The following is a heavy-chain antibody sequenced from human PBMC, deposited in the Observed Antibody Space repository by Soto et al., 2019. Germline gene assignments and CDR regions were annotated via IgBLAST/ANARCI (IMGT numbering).Heavy chain of an antibody. V-gene: IGHV1-2*04. J-gene: IGHJ3*02. Sequence: QVQLVQSGAAVTKPGASVKVSCKASGYTFTGYYMHWVRQAPGPGLEWMGWLNPNSGGTNYAQKCQGWVTRNRDTSISTADMELSRLRSDDTAVYYCARGRWHYGSGSNPDDAFDIWGQGTMVTVSS. CDR1: GYTFTGYY. CDR3: ARGRWHYGSGSNPDDAFDI. D-gene: IGHD3-10*01. CDR2: LNPNSGGT.